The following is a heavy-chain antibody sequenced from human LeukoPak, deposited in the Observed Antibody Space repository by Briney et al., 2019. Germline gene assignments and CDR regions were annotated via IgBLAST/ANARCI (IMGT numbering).Heavy chain of an antibody. D-gene: IGHD5-12*01. Sequence: SETLSLTCTVSGVSISSYYWSWIRQPPGKGLEWIGYIYYSGSTNYNPSLKSRVTISVDTSKNQFSLKLSSVTAADTAVYYCARESGGYGGYEPGDIDYWGQGTLVTVSS. CDR1: GVSISSYY. J-gene: IGHJ4*02. CDR2: IYYSGST. CDR3: ARESGGYGGYEPGDIDY. V-gene: IGHV4-59*01.